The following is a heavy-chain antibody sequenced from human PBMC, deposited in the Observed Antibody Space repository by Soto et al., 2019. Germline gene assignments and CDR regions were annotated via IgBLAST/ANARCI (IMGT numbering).Heavy chain of an antibody. V-gene: IGHV4-59*01. CDR3: ATSPHLLGPFDY. D-gene: IGHD2-15*01. CDR1: GGSISSYY. CDR2: IYYSGST. J-gene: IGHJ4*02. Sequence: PSETLSLTCTFSGGSISSYYWSWIRQSPGKGLEWIGYIYYSGSTSYNPSLKSRVTISVDTSKNQFSLKLNSVTAADTAVYYCATSPHLLGPFDYWGQGILVTVSS.